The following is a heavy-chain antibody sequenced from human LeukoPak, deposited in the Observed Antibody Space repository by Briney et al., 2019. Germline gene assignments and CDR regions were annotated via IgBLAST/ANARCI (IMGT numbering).Heavy chain of an antibody. Sequence: GGSLRPSCAASGFTFSSSGMNWVRQAPGRGLEWVSYISSGSGSIYYSDSVKGRFTISRDNAKNSLYLRMNSLRAEDTAVYYCARGGYNYYYLFDYWGQGTLVTVSS. CDR2: ISSGSGSI. J-gene: IGHJ4*02. D-gene: IGHD5-18*01. CDR1: GFTFSSSG. CDR3: ARGGYNYYYLFDY. V-gene: IGHV3-48*01.